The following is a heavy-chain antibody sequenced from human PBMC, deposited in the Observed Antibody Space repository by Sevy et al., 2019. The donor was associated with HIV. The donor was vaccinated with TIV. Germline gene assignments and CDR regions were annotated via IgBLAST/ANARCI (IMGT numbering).Heavy chain of an antibody. V-gene: IGHV3-33*01. J-gene: IGHJ4*02. D-gene: IGHD4-17*01. Sequence: GGSLRLSCAASGFTFSTYGMHWVRQAPGKGLEWVAVIWFDGSNTHYADSVKGRFTMSRDIAKNTLHLQMNSLRAEDTAVYYCARDMEFYDYGDYGPAFMPDYWGQGTLVTVSS. CDR3: ARDMEFYDYGDYGPAFMPDY. CDR1: GFTFSTYG. CDR2: IWFDGSNT.